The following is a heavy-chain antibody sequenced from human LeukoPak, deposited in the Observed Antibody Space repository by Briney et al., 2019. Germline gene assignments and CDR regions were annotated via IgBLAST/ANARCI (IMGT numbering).Heavy chain of an antibody. CDR1: GFSFSTYA. CDR2: ISGSGGST. Sequence: GGSLRLSCAASGFSFSTYAMRWVRQAPGKGLDYVSSISGSGGSTYYVDSAKGRFTISRDNAKNTLYLQMNSLRAEDTAVYYCVKGGERGYAFVNDYWGQGTLVTVSS. CDR3: VKGGERGYAFVNDY. J-gene: IGHJ4*02. V-gene: IGHV3-23*01. D-gene: IGHD5-12*01.